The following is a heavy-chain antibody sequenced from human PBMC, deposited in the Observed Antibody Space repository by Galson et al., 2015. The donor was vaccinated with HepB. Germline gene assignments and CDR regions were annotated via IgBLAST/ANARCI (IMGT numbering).Heavy chain of an antibody. CDR3: ARVADSDYGDHTHIDY. J-gene: IGHJ4*02. Sequence: SLRLSCAASGFIFSDYYMSWIRQAPGKGLEWLSYISGGTTYTNYADSVKGRFTISRDNAKNSLYLQINSLRAEDTAVYYCARVADSDYGDHTHIDYWGQGRLVTVSS. CDR2: ISGGTTYT. CDR1: GFIFSDYY. V-gene: IGHV3-11*06. D-gene: IGHD4-17*01.